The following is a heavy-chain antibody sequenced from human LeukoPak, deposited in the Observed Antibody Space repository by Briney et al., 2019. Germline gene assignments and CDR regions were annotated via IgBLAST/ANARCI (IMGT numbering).Heavy chain of an antibody. V-gene: IGHV5-51*01. J-gene: IGHJ6*03. CDR1: GYSFTSYW. D-gene: IGHD3-3*01. CDR2: IYPGDSDT. CDR3: ARTKPRSITIFGVEDYYYYMDV. Sequence: GASLQISCKGSGYSFTSYWIGWVRQLPGKGLEWMGIIYPGDSDTRYSPSFQGQVTISADKSISTASLQWSSLKASDTAMYYCARTKPRSITIFGVEDYYYYMDVWGKGTTVTVSS.